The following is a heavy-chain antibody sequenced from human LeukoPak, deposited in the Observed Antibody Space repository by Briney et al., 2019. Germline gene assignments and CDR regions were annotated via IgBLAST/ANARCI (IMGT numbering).Heavy chain of an antibody. Sequence: GGSLRLSCAASGFTFGSYAMTWVRQAPGKGLQWVSTISVSGENTYYADSVKGRFTISRDNAKNSLYLQMNSLRAEDTAVYYCARDLAYYYDNFYDWGQGTLVTVSS. CDR1: GFTFGSYA. J-gene: IGHJ4*02. D-gene: IGHD3-22*01. CDR2: ISVSGENT. CDR3: ARDLAYYYDNFYD. V-gene: IGHV3-23*01.